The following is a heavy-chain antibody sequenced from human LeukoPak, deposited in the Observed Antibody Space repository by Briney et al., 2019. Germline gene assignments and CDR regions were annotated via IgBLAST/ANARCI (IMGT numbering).Heavy chain of an antibody. V-gene: IGHV3-23*01. D-gene: IGHD3-22*01. CDR2: LGGRGVLT. Sequence: GGSLRLSCAASRFTFSNYAMSWVRQAPGKGLEWVSTLGGRGVLTYYADSVRGRFTVSRDNSKNTLYLQMNTLRAEDTAVYYCARRDVSGYYALDSWGQGFLVTVSS. CDR3: ARRDVSGYYALDS. CDR1: RFTFSNYA. J-gene: IGHJ4*02.